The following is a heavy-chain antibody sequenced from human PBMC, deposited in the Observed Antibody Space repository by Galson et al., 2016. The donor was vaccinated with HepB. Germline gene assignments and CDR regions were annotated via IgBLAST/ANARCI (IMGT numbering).Heavy chain of an antibody. CDR2: IYRGGST. J-gene: IGHJ4*02. V-gene: IGHV4-4*02. Sequence: SEILSLTCAVSGGSISSSNWWSWVRQPPGKGLEWIGEIYRGGSTSYNPSLKSRVTISVDKSKNQFSLKLSSVTAADTAVYYCARGGDYDSSGRFDYWGQGTLVTVSS. CDR3: ARGGDYDSSGRFDY. D-gene: IGHD3-22*01. CDR1: GGSISSSNW.